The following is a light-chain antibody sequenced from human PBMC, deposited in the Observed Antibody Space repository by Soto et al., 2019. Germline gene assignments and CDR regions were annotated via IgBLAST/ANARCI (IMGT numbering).Light chain of an antibody. Sequence: EIVLTQSPGTLSLSPGERATLSCRASQSVASRYLAWYQHKPGQAPRLVIYGASNRATGIPDRFSGSGSGTDFTLTIGRVEPEEFAVYFCQQYAGPLTFGGGNKVEIK. V-gene: IGKV3-20*01. J-gene: IGKJ4*01. CDR1: QSVASRY. CDR3: QQYAGPLT. CDR2: GAS.